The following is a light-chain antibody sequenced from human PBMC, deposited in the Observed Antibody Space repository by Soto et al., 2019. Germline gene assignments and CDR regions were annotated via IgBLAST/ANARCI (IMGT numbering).Light chain of an antibody. CDR2: GAS. CDR1: QSVSSN. J-gene: IGKJ4*01. Sequence: EIVMTQSPATLSVSPGERATFSCRASQSVSSNLAWYQQKPGQAPRLLIYGASTRATGIPARFSGSGSGTEFTLTISSLQSEDFAVYCCQQYNNWPPLTFGGGTKVEIK. V-gene: IGKV3-15*01. CDR3: QQYNNWPPLT.